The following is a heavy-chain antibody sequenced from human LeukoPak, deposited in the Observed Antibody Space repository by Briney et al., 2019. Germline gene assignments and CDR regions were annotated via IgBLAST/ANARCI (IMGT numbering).Heavy chain of an antibody. CDR3: ATSGYYYGLVDS. J-gene: IGHJ4*02. CDR1: GFIFSAYS. CDR2: IISSESYI. Sequence: GGSLRLSCAASGFIFSAYSMNWVRQAPGKGLXXXSSIISSESYIYYADSVKGRFTISRDNAKNSLYLQMNSLRAEDTAVYYCATSGYYYGLVDSWGQGTLVTVSS. D-gene: IGHD5-18*01. V-gene: IGHV3-21*01.